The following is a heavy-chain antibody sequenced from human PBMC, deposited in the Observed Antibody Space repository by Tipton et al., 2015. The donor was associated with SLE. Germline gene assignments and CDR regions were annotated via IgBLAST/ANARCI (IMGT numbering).Heavy chain of an antibody. V-gene: IGHV3-30*02. CDR1: GFTFSNYA. D-gene: IGHD6-13*01. Sequence: SLRLSCAASGFTFSNYAMHWVGQAPGKGLEWVAFIRYDGSNKYYADSVKGRFTISRDNSKNTLYLQMNSLRAEDTAVYYCAKDRGRYSSSSDYWGQGTLVTVSS. CDR2: IRYDGSNK. CDR3: AKDRGRYSSSSDY. J-gene: IGHJ4*02.